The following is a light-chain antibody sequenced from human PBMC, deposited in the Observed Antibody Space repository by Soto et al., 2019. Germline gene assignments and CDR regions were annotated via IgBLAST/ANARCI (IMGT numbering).Light chain of an antibody. Sequence: QPVLTQPPSASGTPGQRVTISCSGSRSNIGSNYVYWYQHLPGTAPKLLIHSNNQRPSGVPDRFSGSKSGTSASLAISGLRSEDEADYYCAAWDDSLSALYVFGTGTKVTVL. V-gene: IGLV1-47*02. CDR3: AAWDDSLSALYV. J-gene: IGLJ1*01. CDR2: SNN. CDR1: RSNIGSNY.